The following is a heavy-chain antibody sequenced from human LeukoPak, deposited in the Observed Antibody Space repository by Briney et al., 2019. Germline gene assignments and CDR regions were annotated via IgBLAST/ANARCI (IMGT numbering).Heavy chain of an antibody. CDR1: GGSFSTYY. CDR3: ARLLTVRGVSPTYFDY. V-gene: IGHV4-34*01. CDR2: INHSGST. D-gene: IGHD3-10*01. Sequence: SETLSLTCTVSGGSFSTYYWSWIRQPPGKGLEWIGEINHSGSTNYNPSLKSRVTISVDTSKNQFSLKLSSVTAADTAVYYCARLLTVRGVSPTYFDYWGQGTLVTVSS. J-gene: IGHJ4*02.